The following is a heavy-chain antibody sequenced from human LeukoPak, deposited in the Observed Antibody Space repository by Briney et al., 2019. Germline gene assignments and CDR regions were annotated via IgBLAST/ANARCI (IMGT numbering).Heavy chain of an antibody. J-gene: IGHJ6*03. CDR3: ARDRVVVVPAVHYYYMDV. V-gene: IGHV3-48*03. Sequence: PGGSLRLSCAASGFTFSSYEMNWVRQAPGKGLEWVSYISSSGSTIYYADSVKGRFTISRDNAKNPLYLQMNSLRAEDTAVYYCARDRVVVVPAVHYYYMDVWVKGTTVTVSS. D-gene: IGHD2-2*01. CDR2: ISSSGSTI. CDR1: GFTFSSYE.